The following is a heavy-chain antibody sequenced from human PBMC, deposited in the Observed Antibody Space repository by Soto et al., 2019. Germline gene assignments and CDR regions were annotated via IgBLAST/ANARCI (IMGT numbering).Heavy chain of an antibody. D-gene: IGHD3-9*01. Sequence: GVLRLSCAASGFTFSSYSMNWVRQAPGKGLEWVSYITSSSSYIYYADSVRGRFTLSRDDSKNSIYLQMNSLKIEDTAVYYCARGPNSLTAYYGPNEYWGQGTLVTVSS. CDR1: GFTFSSYS. CDR3: ARGPNSLTAYYGPNEY. CDR2: ITSSSSYI. V-gene: IGHV3-21*04. J-gene: IGHJ4*02.